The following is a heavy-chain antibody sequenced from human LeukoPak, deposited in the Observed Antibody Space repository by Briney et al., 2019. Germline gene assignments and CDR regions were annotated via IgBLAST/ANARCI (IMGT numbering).Heavy chain of an antibody. CDR1: GFTFSSYS. CDR3: ARDSYSSSWYIPEYYFDY. V-gene: IGHV3-21*01. CDR2: ISSSSSYI. D-gene: IGHD6-13*01. Sequence: GGSLRLSCAASGFTFSSYSMNWVRQAPGKGLEWVSSISSSSSYIYYADSVKGRFTISRDNAKNSLYLQMNSLRAEDTAVYYCARDSYSSSWYIPEYYFDYWGQGTLVTASS. J-gene: IGHJ4*02.